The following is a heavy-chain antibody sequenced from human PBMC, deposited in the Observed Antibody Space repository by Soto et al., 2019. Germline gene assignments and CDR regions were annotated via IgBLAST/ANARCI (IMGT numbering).Heavy chain of an antibody. D-gene: IGHD2-2*01. V-gene: IGHV3-23*01. J-gene: IGHJ5*02. CDR2: IGNNGVHT. Sequence: GGALRLSCAPSGFDLKSYAMCWVRQAPGKGLEWVSTIGNNGVHTYYADSVKGRFTVSRDNSKSTLYLQMDSLRAEDSAVYFCANGYCMSNGCYHLNWFDPWGQGALVTVSS. CDR3: ANGYCMSNGCYHLNWFDP. CDR1: GFDLKSYA.